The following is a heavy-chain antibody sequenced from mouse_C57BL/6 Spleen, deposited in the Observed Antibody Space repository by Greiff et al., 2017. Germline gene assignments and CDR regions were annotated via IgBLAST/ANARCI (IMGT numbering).Heavy chain of an antibody. CDR1: GFTFSSYA. CDR2: ISSGGDYI. D-gene: IGHD3-3*01. J-gene: IGHJ3*01. V-gene: IGHV5-9-1*02. Sequence: EVKVVESGEGLVKPGGSLKLSCAASGFTFSSYAMSWVRQTPEKRLEWVAYISSGGDYIYYADTVKGRFTISRDNARNTLYLQMSSLKSEDTAMYYCTREDSWFAYWGQGTLVTVSA. CDR3: TREDSWFAY.